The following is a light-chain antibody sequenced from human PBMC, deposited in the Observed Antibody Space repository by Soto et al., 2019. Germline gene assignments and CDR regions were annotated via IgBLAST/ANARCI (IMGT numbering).Light chain of an antibody. CDR2: GAS. Sequence: EIVMTQSPATLSVSPGERATLSCRASQSVSSNLAWYQQKPGQAPRLLIYGASTRATGIPARFSGSGSGTEFNLTISSLQSEDFAVYYFQHYGTSLYTFGQGTKLEIK. V-gene: IGKV3-15*01. CDR1: QSVSSN. CDR3: QHYGTSLYT. J-gene: IGKJ2*01.